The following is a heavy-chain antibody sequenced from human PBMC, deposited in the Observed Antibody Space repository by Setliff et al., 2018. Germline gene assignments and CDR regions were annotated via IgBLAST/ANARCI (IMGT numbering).Heavy chain of an antibody. CDR2: LHTSGST. V-gene: IGHV4-61*02. Sequence: SETLSLTCAVSVGSLNSGSYYWSWIRQSTERGLEWLGRLHTSGSTTYNPALNSRVTISVDTSTNQFSLRLTSLTAADTAVYFCARDNTILGATDHWGQGTLVTVSS. J-gene: IGHJ5*02. D-gene: IGHD1-26*01. CDR3: ARDNTILGATDH. CDR1: VGSLNSGSYY.